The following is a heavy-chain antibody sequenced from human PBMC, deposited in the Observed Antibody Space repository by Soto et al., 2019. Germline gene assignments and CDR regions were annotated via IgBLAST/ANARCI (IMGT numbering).Heavy chain of an antibody. CDR1: GFIFTSSA. CDR3: TAEHVATGLV. CDR2: IVFGIFNT. Sequence: GASVKVSFKTSGFIFTSSAVQCLRHARGQLLEWMLRIVFGIFNTDFAQKFHKRVTLTSYISTSTVYMELRSLTSEYTAIYYCTAEHVATGLVWGPGSLVTVSS. V-gene: IGHV1-58*01. J-gene: IGHJ4*02. D-gene: IGHD5-12*01.